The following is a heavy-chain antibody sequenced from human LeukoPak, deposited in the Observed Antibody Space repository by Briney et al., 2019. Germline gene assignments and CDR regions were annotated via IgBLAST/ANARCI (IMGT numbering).Heavy chain of an antibody. Sequence: GGSLRLSCAASGFTFSTYVMSWVRQAPGKGLEWVSSISSSSSYIYYADSVKGRFTISRDNAKNSLYLQMNSLRAEDTAVYYCARDRDGYSDWSYYFDYWGQGTLVTVSS. CDR1: GFTFSTYV. D-gene: IGHD5-24*01. V-gene: IGHV3-21*01. CDR2: ISSSSSYI. CDR3: ARDRDGYSDWSYYFDY. J-gene: IGHJ4*02.